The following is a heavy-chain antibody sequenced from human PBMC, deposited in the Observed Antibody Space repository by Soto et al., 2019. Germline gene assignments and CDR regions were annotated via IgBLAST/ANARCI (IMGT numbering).Heavy chain of an antibody. CDR2: VYYSGGA. D-gene: IGHD3-22*01. Sequence: SETLSLTCAVSGVSIHNSHSFWAWIRQPPGKGLEFIGSVYYSGGANYNPSLKSRVTISVDTSKDQLSLTLNSVTAADTAVYYCGRVIEGATRHTDFDSWGQGILVTVSS. CDR1: GVSIHNSHSF. J-gene: IGHJ5*01. CDR3: GRVIEGATRHTDFDS. V-gene: IGHV4-39*01.